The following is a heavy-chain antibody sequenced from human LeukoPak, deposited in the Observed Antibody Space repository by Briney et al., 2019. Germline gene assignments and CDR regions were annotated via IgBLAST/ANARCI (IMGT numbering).Heavy chain of an antibody. CDR2: MNPNSGGT. CDR1: GYTFTGDY. CDR3: ARPVSGDGTAAAQFDY. D-gene: IGHD6-13*01. V-gene: IGHV1-2*02. J-gene: IGHJ4*02. Sequence: SSVKVSCKASGYTFTGDYMHWVRQPPAQGLEWMGRMNPNSGGTNYEQQFQGRLITTRDTSISTAYMELSRLRSDDTAVYYCARPVSGDGTAAAQFDYWGQGTLVTVSS.